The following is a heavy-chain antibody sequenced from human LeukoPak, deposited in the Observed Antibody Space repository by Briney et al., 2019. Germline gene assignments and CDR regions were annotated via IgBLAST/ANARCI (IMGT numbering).Heavy chain of an antibody. J-gene: IGHJ4*02. Sequence: SETLSLTCAAYGGSFSGYYWSWIRQPPGKGLEWIGEINHSGSTNYNPSLKSRVTISVDTSKNQFSLKLSSVTAADTAVYYCARDRAHASPDYWGQGTLVTVSS. CDR3: ARDRAHASPDY. CDR1: GGSFSGYY. CDR2: INHSGST. V-gene: IGHV4-34*01.